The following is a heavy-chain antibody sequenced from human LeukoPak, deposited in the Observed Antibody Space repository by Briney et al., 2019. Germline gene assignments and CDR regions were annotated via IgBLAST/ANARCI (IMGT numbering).Heavy chain of an antibody. CDR3: ATDIRRFLEWFLWFDH. V-gene: IGHV3-9*01. CDR2: ISWNSGSI. CDR1: GFTFDDYA. D-gene: IGHD3-3*01. J-gene: IGHJ5*02. Sequence: GGSLRLSCAASGFTFDDYAMHWVRQAPGKGLEWVSGISWNSGSIGYADSVKGRFTISRDNAKNSLYLQMNSLRAEATALYYCATDIRRFLEWFLWFDHWGQGTLVTVSS.